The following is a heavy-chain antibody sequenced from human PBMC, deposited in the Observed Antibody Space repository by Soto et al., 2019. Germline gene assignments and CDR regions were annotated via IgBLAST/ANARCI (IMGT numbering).Heavy chain of an antibody. V-gene: IGHV3-30-3*01. CDR3: ERGVVGWYFDL. J-gene: IGHJ2*01. CDR2: ISYDGSNK. D-gene: IGHD2-15*01. Sequence: QVQLVESGGGVVQPGRSLRLSCAASGFTFSSYAMHWVRQAPGKGLEWVAVISYDGSNKYYADSVKGRFTISRDNSKNTLYLQMNSLRAEDTAVYYCERGVVGWYFDLWGRGTLVTVSS. CDR1: GFTFSSYA.